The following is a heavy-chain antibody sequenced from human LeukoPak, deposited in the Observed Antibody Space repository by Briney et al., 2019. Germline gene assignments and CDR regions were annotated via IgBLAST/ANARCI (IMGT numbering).Heavy chain of an antibody. D-gene: IGHD6-19*01. Sequence: SGPTLINPTQPLTLTCTFSGFSLRTSGVGVGWIRQPPGKALEWLALIYWDDDKRYSPSLKSRLTITKDTSKNQVVLTMTNMDPVDTATYYCAHSRFEDSSGLVMSWFDYWGQGTLVTVSS. J-gene: IGHJ4*02. CDR3: AHSRFEDSSGLVMSWFDY. CDR1: GFSLRTSGVG. V-gene: IGHV2-5*02. CDR2: IYWDDDK.